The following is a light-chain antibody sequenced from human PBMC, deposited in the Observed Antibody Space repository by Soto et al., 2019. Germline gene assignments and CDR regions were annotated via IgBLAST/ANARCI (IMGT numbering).Light chain of an antibody. CDR1: NSDVGAYNY. CDR3: TSYTPPNPLYV. V-gene: IGLV2-14*01. J-gene: IGLJ1*01. Sequence: QSALTQPASVSGSPGQSITIPCTGTNSDVGAYNYVSWYQHHPGKAPKLMIYEVFTRSSGVSSRFSGSKSGSTASLTISGLQAEDEADYYCTSYTPPNPLYVFGPGTKLTAL. CDR2: EVF.